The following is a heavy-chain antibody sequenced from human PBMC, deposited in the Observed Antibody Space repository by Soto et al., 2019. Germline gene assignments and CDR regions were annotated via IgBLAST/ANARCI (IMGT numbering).Heavy chain of an antibody. CDR2: ISGSGGST. Sequence: GGSLRLSCAASGFTFSSYAMSWVRQAPGKGLEWVSAISGSGGSTYYADSVKGRFTISRDNSKNTLYLQMNSLRAEDTAVYYCAKDQSGTYYYDSSGYYPFDYWGQGTLVTVSS. D-gene: IGHD3-22*01. CDR3: AKDQSGTYYYDSSGYYPFDY. V-gene: IGHV3-23*01. CDR1: GFTFSSYA. J-gene: IGHJ4*02.